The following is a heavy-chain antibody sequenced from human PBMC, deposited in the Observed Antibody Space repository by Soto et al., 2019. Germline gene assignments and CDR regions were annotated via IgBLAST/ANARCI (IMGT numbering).Heavy chain of an antibody. CDR2: IYYSGST. J-gene: IGHJ5*02. CDR3: AREEGGGYDHRWFDP. D-gene: IGHD5-12*01. CDR1: GGSISSGGYY. V-gene: IGHV4-31*03. Sequence: QVQLQESGPGLVKPSQTLSLTCTVSGGSISSGGYYWSWIRQHPGKGLEWIGYIYYSGSTYYNPSLKSRVTXPXXXSXXQFSLKLSSVTAAETAVYYCAREEGGGYDHRWFDPWGQGTLVTVSS.